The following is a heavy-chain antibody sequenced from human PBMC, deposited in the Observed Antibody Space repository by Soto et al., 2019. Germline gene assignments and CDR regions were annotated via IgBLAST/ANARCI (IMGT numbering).Heavy chain of an antibody. Sequence: NPSETLSLTCTVPGGSISSSRYYWGWIRQPPGKGLAWIGSIYDSGSTYYNPSLKSRVTISVDTSKNQFSLKLSSVTAADTAVYYCARLERGWLVRYYYGMDVWGQGTTVT. CDR3: ARLERGWLVRYYYGMDV. CDR2: IYDSGST. CDR1: GGSISSSRYY. D-gene: IGHD6-19*01. V-gene: IGHV4-39*01. J-gene: IGHJ6*02.